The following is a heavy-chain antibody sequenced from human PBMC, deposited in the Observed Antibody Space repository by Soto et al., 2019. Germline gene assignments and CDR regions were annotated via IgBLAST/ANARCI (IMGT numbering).Heavy chain of an antibody. CDR2: IYSGGST. V-gene: IGHV3-53*01. Sequence: PGGSLRLSCAASGFTVSSNYMSWVRQAPGKGLEWVSVIYSGGSTYYADSVKGRFTISRDNSKNTLYLQMNSLRAEDTAVYFCARDERYNWLDPWGQGSLVTVSS. CDR3: ARDERYNWLDP. J-gene: IGHJ5*02. D-gene: IGHD6-25*01. CDR1: GFTVSSNY.